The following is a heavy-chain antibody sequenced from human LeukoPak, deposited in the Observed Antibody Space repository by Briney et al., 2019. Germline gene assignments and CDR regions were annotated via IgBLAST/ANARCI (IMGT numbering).Heavy chain of an antibody. D-gene: IGHD3-22*01. Sequence: GGSLRLSCSTSGFTFNSHGFHWVRQAPGKGLEWVAVISYDGSNKYYADSVKGRFTLSRDNSKNTLYLQMDSLRAEDTAVYYCARIYYDSSGHYPDYWGQGTLVTVSS. J-gene: IGHJ4*02. CDR2: ISYDGSNK. CDR3: ARIYYDSSGHYPDY. V-gene: IGHV3-30*03. CDR1: GFTFNSHG.